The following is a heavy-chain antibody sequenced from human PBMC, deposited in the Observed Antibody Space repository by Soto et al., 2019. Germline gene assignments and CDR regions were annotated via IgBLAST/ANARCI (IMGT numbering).Heavy chain of an antibody. CDR1: GFTFSSYG. J-gene: IGHJ6*03. CDR2: IWYDGSNK. V-gene: IGHV3-33*01. CDR3: ARDYRRYHGWVNYYYYMDV. D-gene: IGHD3-9*01. Sequence: QVQLVESGGGVVQPGRSLRLSCAASGFTFSSYGMHWVRQAPGKGLEWVAVIWYDGSNKYYADSVKGRFTISRDNSKNTLYLQMNSLRAEDTAVYYCARDYRRYHGWVNYYYYMDVWGKGTTVTVSS.